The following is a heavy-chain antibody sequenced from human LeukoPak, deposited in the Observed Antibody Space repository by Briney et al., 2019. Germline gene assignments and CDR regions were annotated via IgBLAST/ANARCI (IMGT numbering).Heavy chain of an antibody. CDR1: GFTFSSYG. D-gene: IGHD6-6*01. CDR3: AKRSDEYSSSSFDY. V-gene: IGHV3-30*18. Sequence: GRSLRLSCAASGFTFSSYGMHWVRQDPGKGLEWVAVISYDGSNKYYADSVKGRFTISRDNSKNTLYLQMNSLRAEDTAVYYCAKRSDEYSSSSFDYWGQGTLVTVSS. CDR2: ISYDGSNK. J-gene: IGHJ4*02.